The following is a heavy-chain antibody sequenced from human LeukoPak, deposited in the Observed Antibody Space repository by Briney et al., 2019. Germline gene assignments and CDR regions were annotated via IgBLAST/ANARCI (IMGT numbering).Heavy chain of an antibody. CDR3: ARVEKYYYDSYYFDY. Sequence: GGSLRLSCAPSGFTFTTSWMSWVRQAPGKGLEWVANIKQDGSEKYYVDSVKGRFTISRDNAKNSLYLQMNSLRAEDTAVYYCARVEKYYYDSYYFDYWGQGTLVTVSS. CDR1: GFTFTTSW. CDR2: IKQDGSEK. J-gene: IGHJ4*02. D-gene: IGHD3-22*01. V-gene: IGHV3-7*01.